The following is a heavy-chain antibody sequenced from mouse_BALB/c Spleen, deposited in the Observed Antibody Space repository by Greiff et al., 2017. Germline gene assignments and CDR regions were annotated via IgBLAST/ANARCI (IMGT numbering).Heavy chain of an antibody. Sequence: EVQRVESGPGLVKPSQSLSLTCSVTGYSITSGYYWNWIRQFPGNKLEWMGYISYDGSNNYNPSLKNRISITRDTSKNQFFLKLNSVTTEDTATYYCARSGGSWFAYWGQGTLVTVSA. CDR1: GYSITSGYY. J-gene: IGHJ3*01. CDR2: ISYDGSN. D-gene: IGHD3-1*01. V-gene: IGHV3-6*02. CDR3: ARSGGSWFAY.